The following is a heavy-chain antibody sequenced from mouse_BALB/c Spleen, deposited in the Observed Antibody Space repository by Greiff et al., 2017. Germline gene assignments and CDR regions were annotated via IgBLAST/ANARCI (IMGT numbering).Heavy chain of an antibody. V-gene: IGHV1-12*01. Sequence: QVQLQQLGAELVKPGASVKMSCKASGYTFTSYNMHWVKQTPGQGLEWIGAIYPGNGDTSYNQKFKGKATLTADKSSSTAYMQLSSLTSEDSAVYYCARERGMDYWGQGTSVTVSS. CDR3: ARERGMDY. CDR1: GYTFTSYN. CDR2: IYPGNGDT. J-gene: IGHJ4*01.